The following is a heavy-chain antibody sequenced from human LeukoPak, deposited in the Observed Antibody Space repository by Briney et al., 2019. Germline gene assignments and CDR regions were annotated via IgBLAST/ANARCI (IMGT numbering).Heavy chain of an antibody. CDR1: GYTFTSYS. V-gene: IGHV1-18*01. CDR2: ISAYNGNT. J-gene: IGHJ3*02. CDR3: AREYRVVVTAIGAFDI. Sequence: ASVKVSCKASGYTFTSYSISWVRQAPGQGLEWMGWISAYNGNTNYAQKLQGRVTMTTDTSTSTAYMELRSLRSDDTAVYYCAREYRVVVTAIGAFDIWGQGTMVTVSS. D-gene: IGHD2-21*02.